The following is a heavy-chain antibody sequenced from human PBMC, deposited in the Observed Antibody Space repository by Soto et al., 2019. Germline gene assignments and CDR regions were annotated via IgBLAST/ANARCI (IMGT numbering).Heavy chain of an antibody. Sequence: QVQLVQSGAEVKKPGASVKVSCTTSGYTFTLFGITWVRQAPGQGLEWMGWISPYNGDTKYADKLEGRVTLTTDTSTDTAYMEPTSPTSDDTAEYYCARGGQYRYFDYWGQGTLATVSS. CDR2: ISPYNGDT. CDR3: ARGGQYRYFDY. CDR1: GYTFTLFG. V-gene: IGHV1-18*01. J-gene: IGHJ4*02. D-gene: IGHD2-2*02.